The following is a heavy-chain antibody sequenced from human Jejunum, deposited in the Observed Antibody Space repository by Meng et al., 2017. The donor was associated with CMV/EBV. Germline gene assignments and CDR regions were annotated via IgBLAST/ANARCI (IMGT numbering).Heavy chain of an antibody. Sequence: QITLKESGPTLVKPTNTPTLTCPFSGFPLSTSGVGVGWIRQPPGKALEWLALIYGDGDKRYSPSLRSRLTITKDTSKNQVVLTMTNMDPVDTATYYCAHRPSYYDFWSGSEWGQGTLVTVSS. CDR2: IYGDGDK. D-gene: IGHD3-3*01. V-gene: IGHV2-5*02. J-gene: IGHJ4*02. CDR3: AHRPSYYDFWSGSE. CDR1: GFPLSTSGVG.